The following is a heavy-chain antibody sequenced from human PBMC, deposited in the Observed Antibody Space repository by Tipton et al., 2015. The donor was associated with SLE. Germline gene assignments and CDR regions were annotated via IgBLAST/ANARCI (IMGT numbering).Heavy chain of an antibody. CDR2: INHSGST. Sequence: TLSLTCAVYGGSFSGYYWSWIRQPPGKGLEWIGEINHSGSTNYNPSLKSRVTISVDTSKNQFSLKLSSVTAADTAVYYCARAPDSSGSPYYFDYWGQGTLVTVSS. V-gene: IGHV4-34*01. D-gene: IGHD1-26*01. J-gene: IGHJ4*02. CDR3: ARAPDSSGSPYYFDY. CDR1: GGSFSGYY.